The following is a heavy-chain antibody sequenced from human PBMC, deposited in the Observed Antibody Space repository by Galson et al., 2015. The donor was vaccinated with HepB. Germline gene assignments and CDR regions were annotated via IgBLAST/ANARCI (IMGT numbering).Heavy chain of an antibody. V-gene: IGHV1-24*01. CDR2: FDPEDGET. CDR3: ATAFFYRPEYFQH. Sequence: SVKVSCKVSGYTLTELSMHWVRQAPGKGLEWMGGFDPEDGETIYAQKFQGRVTMTEDTSTDTAYMELSSLRSEDTAVYYCATAFFYRPEYFQHWGQGTLVTVSS. D-gene: IGHD1-14*01. CDR1: GYTLTELS. J-gene: IGHJ1*01.